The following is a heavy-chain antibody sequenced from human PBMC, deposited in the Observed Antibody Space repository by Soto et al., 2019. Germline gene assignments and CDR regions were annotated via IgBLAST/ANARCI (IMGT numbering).Heavy chain of an antibody. Sequence: QVQLVQSGAEVKKPGASVKVSCKASGYTITSYGISWVRQAPVQGLEWMGWISAYNGNTNYAQKLQGRVMMTTDTSTSTAYMELMSLRSDVMAVYYCASGFFLRGAFDIWGQGTMVTVSS. CDR3: ASGFFLRGAFDI. CDR2: ISAYNGNT. V-gene: IGHV1-18*03. CDR1: GYTITSYG. J-gene: IGHJ3*02. D-gene: IGHD3-3*01.